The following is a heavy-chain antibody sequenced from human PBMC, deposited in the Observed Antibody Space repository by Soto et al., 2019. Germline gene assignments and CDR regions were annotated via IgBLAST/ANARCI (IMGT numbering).Heavy chain of an antibody. Sequence: PGGSLRLSCAASGFTFSSYAMHWVRQAPGKGLEWVAVVSYDGSNKYYADSVKGRFTISRDNSKNTLYLQMNSLRAEDTAVYYCARESNSNYKNFDYWGQGTLVTVSS. J-gene: IGHJ4*02. CDR1: GFTFSSYA. D-gene: IGHD4-4*01. CDR3: ARESNSNYKNFDY. CDR2: VSYDGSNK. V-gene: IGHV3-30-3*01.